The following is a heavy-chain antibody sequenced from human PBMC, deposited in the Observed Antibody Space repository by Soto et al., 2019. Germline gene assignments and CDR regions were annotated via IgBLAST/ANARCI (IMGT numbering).Heavy chain of an antibody. V-gene: IGHV2-70*01. D-gene: IGHD3-22*01. CDR2: IDWDDNK. J-gene: IGHJ4*02. Sequence: VSGPTLVNPTPPLTLTCTFSGFSLSTSGMCVSWIRQPPGKALEWLALIDWDDNKYYSTSLKTRHTISKDTSKNQVVITMTNMDRVNTATYYCARSALQSQYYDDSCGYSYHFDYWGQGTLVTVSS. CDR3: ARSALQSQYYDDSCGYSYHFDY. CDR1: GFSLSTSGMC.